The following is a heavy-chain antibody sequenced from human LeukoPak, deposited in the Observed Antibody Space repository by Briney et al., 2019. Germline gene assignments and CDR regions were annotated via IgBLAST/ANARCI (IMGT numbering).Heavy chain of an antibody. CDR2: ISGSGTTT. Sequence: PGGSLRLSCAASGFTFSSYATSWVRQAPGKGPEWVSAISGSGTTTYYADSVKGRFTISRDNSKNTLYLQMNSLRAEDTAVYYCAKASSGWSQYDYWGQGTLVPVSS. CDR3: AKASSGWSQYDY. CDR1: GFTFSSYA. J-gene: IGHJ4*02. V-gene: IGHV3-23*01. D-gene: IGHD6-19*01.